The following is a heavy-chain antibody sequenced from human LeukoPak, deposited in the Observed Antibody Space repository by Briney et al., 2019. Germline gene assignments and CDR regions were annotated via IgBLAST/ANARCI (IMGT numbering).Heavy chain of an antibody. D-gene: IGHD1-1*01. CDR1: GFNFRNYW. Sequence: GGSLRLSCAASGFNFRNYWMHWVRQAPGKGLVWVSRINSDGSSTSYADSVKGRFTISRDNAENTLYLQINSLRAENTAVYYCATDEAATGRLDYWGQGTLVTDSS. CDR3: ATDEAATGRLDY. CDR2: INSDGSST. J-gene: IGHJ4*02. V-gene: IGHV3-74*01.